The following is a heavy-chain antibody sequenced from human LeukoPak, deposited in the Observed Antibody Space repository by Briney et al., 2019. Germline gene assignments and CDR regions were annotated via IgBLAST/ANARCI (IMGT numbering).Heavy chain of an antibody. Sequence: SGSTYYHPSLKSRVTISVDTSKNQFSLKLSSVTAADTAVYYCARGEGYYDSSGYYTGYFQHWGQGTLVTVSS. CDR2: SGST. J-gene: IGHJ1*01. D-gene: IGHD3-22*01. CDR3: ARGEGYYDSSGYYTGYFQH. V-gene: IGHV4-30-2*04.